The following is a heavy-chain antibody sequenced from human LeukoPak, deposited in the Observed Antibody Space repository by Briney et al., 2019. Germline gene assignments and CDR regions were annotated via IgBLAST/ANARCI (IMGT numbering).Heavy chain of an antibody. D-gene: IGHD7-27*01. CDR3: ARDLGTPSDY. J-gene: IGHJ4*02. CDR1: GGSISITSYY. Sequence: SETLSLTCTVSGGSISITSYYWGWIRQPPGKGLEWIGYIYYSGSTNYNPSLKSRVTISVDTSKNQFSLKLSSVTAADTAVYYCARDLGTPSDYWGQGTLVTVSS. V-gene: IGHV4-61*01. CDR2: IYYSGST.